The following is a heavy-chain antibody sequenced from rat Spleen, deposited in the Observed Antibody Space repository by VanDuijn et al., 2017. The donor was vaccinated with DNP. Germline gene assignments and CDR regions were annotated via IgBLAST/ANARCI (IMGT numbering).Heavy chain of an antibody. V-gene: IGHV2S12*01. CDR1: GFSFTSSP. J-gene: IGHJ2*01. Sequence: VQVTSSGPGLVPPSQTLSLTCPVSGFSFTSSPVTWVRQPPGPGLEWLAAMSNGGSTYSNSTLNSRLSLSWDTSKTQLFLKMNSLRTEDTAMYFCVFGIGYWGQGVMVTVSS. CDR2: MSNGGST. CDR3: VFGIGY. D-gene: IGHD1-11*01.